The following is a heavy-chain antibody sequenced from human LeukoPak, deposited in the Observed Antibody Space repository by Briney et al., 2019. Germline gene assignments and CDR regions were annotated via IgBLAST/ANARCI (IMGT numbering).Heavy chain of an antibody. D-gene: IGHD2-2*01. CDR3: ARVFLGYCASTCSALHFDP. CDR1: GASISSDYYY. J-gene: IGHJ5*02. CDR2: IYVTGNT. V-gene: IGHV4-31*03. Sequence: SETLSLTCTVSGASISSDYYYWSWIRQPPGKGLEWLGSIYVTGNTYYNPSLKSRLTISVDTSKNQFSLRMNSVTAADTAVYYCARVFLGYCASTCSALHFDPWGQGTLVTVSS.